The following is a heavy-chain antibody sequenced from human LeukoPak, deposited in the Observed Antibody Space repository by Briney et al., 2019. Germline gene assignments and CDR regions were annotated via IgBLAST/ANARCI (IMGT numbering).Heavy chain of an antibody. CDR2: INPNSGDT. V-gene: IGHV1-2*02. D-gene: IGHD3-10*01. CDR1: GYTFTSYG. CDR3: ARDGAFDF. Sequence: GASVKVSCKASGYTFTSYGISWVRQAPGQGLEWMGWINPNSGDTNYAQKFQGRVTMTRDTSISTAYMELSRLRSDDTAVYYCARDGAFDFWGQGTLVTVSS. J-gene: IGHJ4*02.